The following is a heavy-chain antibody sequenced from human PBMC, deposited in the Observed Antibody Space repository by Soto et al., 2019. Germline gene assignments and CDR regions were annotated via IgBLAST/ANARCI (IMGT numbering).Heavy chain of an antibody. CDR2: ISGSGVST. Sequence: GSLRLSCAASGFTFSSYALGWARQAPGRGLECVSAISGSGVSTFYADSVKGRFTISRDTSKNTLYLQMNTLTAEDTAVYYCAKDHRIWGRLVEYMDVWGQGTTVTVSS. V-gene: IGHV3-23*01. CDR3: AKDHRIWGRLVEYMDV. D-gene: IGHD3-10*01. J-gene: IGHJ6*02. CDR1: GFTFSSYA.